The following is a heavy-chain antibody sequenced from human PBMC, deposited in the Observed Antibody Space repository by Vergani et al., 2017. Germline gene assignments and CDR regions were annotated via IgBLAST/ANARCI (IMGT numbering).Heavy chain of an antibody. CDR1: GFTFDDYA. CDR3: AKVCGSTSCPYGVGAFDV. CDR2: INWNSDSI. V-gene: IGHV3-9*01. Sequence: EVQLVESGGGLVQPGRSLRLSCAASGFTFDDYAMHWVRQAPGKGLEWVSGINWNSDSIAYADSVKGRFTISRDNAKNSLYLQMTDLRAEDTATYYCAKVCGSTSCPYGVGAFDVWGHGTMVTVSS. D-gene: IGHD2-2*01. J-gene: IGHJ3*01.